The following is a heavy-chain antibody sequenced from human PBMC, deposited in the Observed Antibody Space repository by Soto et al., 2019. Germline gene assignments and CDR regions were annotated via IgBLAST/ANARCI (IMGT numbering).Heavy chain of an antibody. V-gene: IGHV1-18*01. CDR3: ARDTTGTIPDLEYYFDY. Sequence: ASVKVSCKASGYTFTSYGISWVRQAPGQGLEWMGWISAYNGNTNYAQKLQGRVTMTTDTSTSTAYMELRSLRSDDTAVYYCARDTTGTIPDLEYYFDYWGQGTLVTVSS. CDR2: ISAYNGNT. J-gene: IGHJ4*02. CDR1: GYTFTSYG. D-gene: IGHD1-1*01.